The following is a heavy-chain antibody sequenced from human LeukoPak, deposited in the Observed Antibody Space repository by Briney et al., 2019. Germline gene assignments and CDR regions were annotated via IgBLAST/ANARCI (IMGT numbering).Heavy chain of an antibody. D-gene: IGHD3-16*02. CDR2: VNHSGST. CDR1: GGSFSVYY. J-gene: IGHJ4*02. CDR3: ARGFPPYDYVWGSYRLYYFDY. V-gene: IGHV4-34*01. Sequence: PSETLSLTCAVYGGSFSVYYWSWIRQPPGKGLEWIGEVNHSGSTNYNPSLKSRVTISVDTSKNQFSLKLSSVTAADTAVYYCARGFPPYDYVWGSYRLYYFDYWGQGTLVTVSS.